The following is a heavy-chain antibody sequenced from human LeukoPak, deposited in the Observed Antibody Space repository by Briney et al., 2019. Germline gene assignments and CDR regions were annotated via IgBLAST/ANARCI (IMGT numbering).Heavy chain of an antibody. J-gene: IGHJ4*02. Sequence: VASVKVSCKASGYTFTSYYMHWVRQAPGRGLEWMGIINPSGGSTSYAQKFQGRVTVTRDTSTSTVYMELSSLRSEDTAVYYCARGTWTAALDYWGQGTLVTVSS. CDR1: GYTFTSYY. CDR2: INPSGGST. D-gene: IGHD2-2*01. CDR3: ARGTWTAALDY. V-gene: IGHV1-46*01.